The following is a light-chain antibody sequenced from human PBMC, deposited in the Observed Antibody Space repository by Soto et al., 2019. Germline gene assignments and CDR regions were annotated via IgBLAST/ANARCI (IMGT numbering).Light chain of an antibody. CDR1: QTVDSTY. CDR3: QQYDNFPPLHT. Sequence: EVVLTQSPGTLSLSPGERATLSCRASQTVDSTYLAWYQQKPGQAPRLLIYRASSRAAGVPDRFSGSWSGTVFNLTLIKLYPEVFSVYYCQQYDNFPPLHTVGQVTKLEIK. CDR2: RAS. J-gene: IGKJ2*01. V-gene: IGKV3-20*01.